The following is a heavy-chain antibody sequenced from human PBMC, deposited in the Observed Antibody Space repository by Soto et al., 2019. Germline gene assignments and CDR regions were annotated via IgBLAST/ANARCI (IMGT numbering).Heavy chain of an antibody. CDR2: ISSSGSTI. CDR1: GFTFSSYE. D-gene: IGHD1-26*01. V-gene: IGHV3-48*03. Sequence: GSLRLSCAASGFTFSSYEMNWVRQAPGKGLEWVSYISSSGSTIYYADSVKGRFTISRDNAKNSLYLQMNSLRAEDTAVYYCARDIGSYGFDYWGQGTLVTVSS. J-gene: IGHJ4*02. CDR3: ARDIGSYGFDY.